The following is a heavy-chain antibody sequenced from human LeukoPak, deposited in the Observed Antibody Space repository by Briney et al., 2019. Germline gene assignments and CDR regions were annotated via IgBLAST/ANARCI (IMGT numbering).Heavy chain of an antibody. V-gene: IGHV3-7*01. Sequence: GGSLRLSCAASGFTFSSYWMSWVRQAPGKGLEWVANVNQDGSEKYYVDSVKGRFTISRDDAKNSLYLQMNSLRAEDAAVYYCAREGCSGGSCYHNWFDPWGQGTLVTVSS. D-gene: IGHD2-15*01. J-gene: IGHJ5*02. CDR1: GFTFSSYW. CDR3: AREGCSGGSCYHNWFDP. CDR2: VNQDGSEK.